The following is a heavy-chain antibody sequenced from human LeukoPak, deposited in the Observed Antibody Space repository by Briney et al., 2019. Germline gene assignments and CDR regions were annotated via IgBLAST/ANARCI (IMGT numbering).Heavy chain of an antibody. Sequence: LTGGSLRLSCAASGFTFNNYWMSWVRQAPGKGLEWVANINQDGSGKHYVDSVKGPFTISRDNAKNSLYLQMNSLRAEDTAVYLCAKASIAGAIGVLDYWGQGTLVTVSS. V-gene: IGHV3-7*01. D-gene: IGHD1-26*01. CDR2: INQDGSGK. J-gene: IGHJ4*02. CDR3: AKASIAGAIGVLDY. CDR1: GFTFNNYW.